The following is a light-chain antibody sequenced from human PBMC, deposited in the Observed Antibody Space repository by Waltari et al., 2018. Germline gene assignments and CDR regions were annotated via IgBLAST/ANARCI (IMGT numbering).Light chain of an antibody. CDR3: QAWDSNTGI. CDR1: KLGDKY. Sequence: SYELTQSASVSVSPGQTASITCSGDKLGDKYASWYQQKPGQSPVLVMYQDSKRPSGIPERFSGSNSGNTATLTISGTQAMDEADYYCQAWDSNTGIFGGGTKLTVL. V-gene: IGLV3-1*01. CDR2: QDS. J-gene: IGLJ2*01.